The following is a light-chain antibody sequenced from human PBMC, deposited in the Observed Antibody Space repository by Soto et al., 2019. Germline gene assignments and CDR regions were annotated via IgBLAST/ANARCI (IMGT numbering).Light chain of an antibody. Sequence: DIQMTQSPSSLSASVGDRVTTTCRASQSISSYLNWYQQKPGKAPKLLIYAASSLQSGVPSRFSGSGSGTDFTLTISSLQPEDFATYYCRQSYSTPPSFGQGTKLEIK. CDR2: AAS. CDR1: QSISSY. CDR3: RQSYSTPPS. J-gene: IGKJ2*01. V-gene: IGKV1-39*01.